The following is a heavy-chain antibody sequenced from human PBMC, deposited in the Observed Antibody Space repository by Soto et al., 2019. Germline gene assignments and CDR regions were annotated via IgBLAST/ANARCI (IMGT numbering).Heavy chain of an antibody. CDR1: GGSISSSGYY. J-gene: IGHJ4*01. Sequence: SETLSLTCTVSGGSISSSGYYWSWIRQHPWKGLEWVGYIYYTGRTYYNPSLKSRVAISVDTSKKQFSLELSSVTAADTAVYFWARFSQTDIESRVYFLFDSWGQGXLVTVYS. CDR2: IYYTGRT. D-gene: IGHD3-22*01. CDR3: ARFSQTDIESRVYFLFDS. V-gene: IGHV4-31*03.